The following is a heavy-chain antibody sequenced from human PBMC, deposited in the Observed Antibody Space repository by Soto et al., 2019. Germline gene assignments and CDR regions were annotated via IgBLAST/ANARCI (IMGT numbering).Heavy chain of an antibody. V-gene: IGHV4-4*07. CDR1: GGSLTKYC. Sequence: PETLSLTCTVSGGSLTKYCWSWSREPAGKGLEWIGRVSTSGNVVSKASLRSRLTMSVDTSKNQFSLRLTSVTAADTAVYYCARDNNDFWSLYPLAFDYWGQGALVTVSS. CDR2: VSTSGNV. CDR3: ARDNNDFWSLYPLAFDY. D-gene: IGHD3-3*01. J-gene: IGHJ4*02.